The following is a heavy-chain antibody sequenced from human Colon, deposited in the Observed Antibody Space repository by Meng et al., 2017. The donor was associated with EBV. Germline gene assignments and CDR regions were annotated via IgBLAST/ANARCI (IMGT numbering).Heavy chain of an antibody. CDR2: IYYSGST. CDR3: ARDRGGLGAFDY. D-gene: IGHD5-12*01. J-gene: IGHJ4*02. CDR1: GGSISSGDYY. V-gene: IGHV4-30-4*01. Sequence: QWHLREAGPGLVKPSQTLSLTCTVSGGSISSGDYYWSWIRQPPGKGLEWIGYIYYSGSTYYNPSLKSRVTISVDTSKNQFSLKLSSVTAADTAVYYCARDRGGLGAFDYWGQGTLVTVSS.